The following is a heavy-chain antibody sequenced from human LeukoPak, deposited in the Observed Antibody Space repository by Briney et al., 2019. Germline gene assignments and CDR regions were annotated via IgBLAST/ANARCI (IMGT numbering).Heavy chain of an antibody. Sequence: PSETLSLTCAVYGGSFSGYYWSWIRQPPGKGLEWIGEINHSGSTNYNPSLKSRVTISVDTSKNQFSLKLSSVTAADTAVYYCARGVTIRGRPFDYWGQGTLVTVSS. D-gene: IGHD4-11*01. CDR1: GGSFSGYY. J-gene: IGHJ4*02. CDR3: ARGVTIRGRPFDY. V-gene: IGHV4-34*01. CDR2: INHSGST.